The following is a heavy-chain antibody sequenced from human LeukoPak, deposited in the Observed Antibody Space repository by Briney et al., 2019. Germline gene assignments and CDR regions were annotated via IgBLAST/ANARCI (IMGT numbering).Heavy chain of an antibody. CDR3: ARALNDFWSGYYAGWFDP. CDR1: GGSISSSSYY. D-gene: IGHD3-3*01. J-gene: IGHJ5*02. V-gene: IGHV4-39*07. Sequence: PSETLSLTCTVSGGSISSSSYYWGWIRQPPGKGLEWIGSIYYSGSTYYNPSLKSRVTISVDRSKNQFSLKLSSVTAADTAVYYCARALNDFWSGYYAGWFDPWGQGTLVTVSS. CDR2: IYYSGST.